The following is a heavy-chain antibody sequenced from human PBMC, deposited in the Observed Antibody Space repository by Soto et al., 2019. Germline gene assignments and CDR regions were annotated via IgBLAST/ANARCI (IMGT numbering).Heavy chain of an antibody. J-gene: IGHJ4*02. Sequence: PSETLSLTCTVSGGSMRSSNGWNWVRQSPGKGLEWIGVAHHSGRTNYNPSLKSRVTISVDKSKNHFSLKLSSVTAADTAVYYCARSEATGLDYWGQGTLVTVS. CDR1: GGSMRSSNG. CDR3: ARSEATGLDY. V-gene: IGHV4-4*02. CDR2: AHHSGRT. D-gene: IGHD1-26*01.